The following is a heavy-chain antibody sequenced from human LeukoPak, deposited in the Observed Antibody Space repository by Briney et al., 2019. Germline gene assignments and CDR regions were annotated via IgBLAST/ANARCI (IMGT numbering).Heavy chain of an antibody. Sequence: GGSLRLSCAASGFTFSNYWMSWVRQAPGKGLEWVANIKQDGSEKCYVDSVKGRFTISRDNAKNSLYLQMNSLRAEDTAVYYCVTEVIIAVTGNDYWGQGSLVTVSS. CDR3: VTEVIIAVTGNDY. CDR2: IKQDGSEK. J-gene: IGHJ4*02. CDR1: GFTFSNYW. D-gene: IGHD6-19*01. V-gene: IGHV3-7*01.